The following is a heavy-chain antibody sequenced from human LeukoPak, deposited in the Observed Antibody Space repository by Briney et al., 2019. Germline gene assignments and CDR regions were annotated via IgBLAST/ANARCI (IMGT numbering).Heavy chain of an antibody. CDR1: GFTFHSYS. V-gene: IGHV3-48*01. J-gene: IGHJ4*02. CDR3: ARAGGSYQVFDY. Sequence: GGSLRLSCAASGFTFHSYSMNWVRQAPGKGLEWVSYITSSSGTIYYADSVKGRFTISRDNAKNSLYLQMNSLRAEDTAVHYCARAGGSYQVFDYWGQGTLVTVSS. CDR2: ITSSSGTI. D-gene: IGHD1-26*01.